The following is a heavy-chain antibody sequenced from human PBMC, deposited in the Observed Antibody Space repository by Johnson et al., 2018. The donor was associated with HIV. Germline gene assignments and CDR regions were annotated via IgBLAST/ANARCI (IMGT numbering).Heavy chain of an antibody. Sequence: VHLVESGGGLVQPGGSLRLSWAASGFTFSTYAIHWVRQAPGKGLEYVSAISNNGGSTYYANSVKGRFTISRDNSKNTLYLQMGSLRAEDMAVYYCARRFYDSSGAGFDIWGQGTMVTVSS. V-gene: IGHV3-64*01. J-gene: IGHJ3*02. CDR1: GFTFSTYA. CDR3: ARRFYDSSGAGFDI. CDR2: ISNNGGST. D-gene: IGHD3-22*01.